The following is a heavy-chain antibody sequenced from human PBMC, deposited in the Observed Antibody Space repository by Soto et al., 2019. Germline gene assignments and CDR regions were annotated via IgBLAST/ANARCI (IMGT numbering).Heavy chain of an antibody. Sequence: VRLLESGGDLVQPGGSLRLSCAASGFSFSSYAMTWVRLPPGKGLEWVSTVSGGGASTYYTDSVKGRFSISGDNSKNTVSLQMNRLRAEDTAVYYCAKLSGAGKRDWGQGTVVTVSS. J-gene: IGHJ4*02. CDR2: VSGGGAST. D-gene: IGHD3-10*01. V-gene: IGHV3-23*01. CDR3: AKLSGAGKRD. CDR1: GFSFSSYA.